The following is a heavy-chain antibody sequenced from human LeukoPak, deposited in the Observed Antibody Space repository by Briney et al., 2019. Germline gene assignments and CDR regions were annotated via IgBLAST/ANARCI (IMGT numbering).Heavy chain of an antibody. CDR1: GFTFSTYG. V-gene: IGHV3-23*01. J-gene: IGHJ4*02. D-gene: IGHD3-16*01. CDR3: AKRVPYDSRSVYFDY. Sequence: PGGSLRLSCAASGFTFSTYGMNWVRQAPGKGLEWVSSISDDGGSTYYGDSVKGRFTISRDNSKNMLSLQMNSLRAEDTAVYYCAKRVPYDSRSVYFDYWGQGTLVTVSS. CDR2: ISDDGGST.